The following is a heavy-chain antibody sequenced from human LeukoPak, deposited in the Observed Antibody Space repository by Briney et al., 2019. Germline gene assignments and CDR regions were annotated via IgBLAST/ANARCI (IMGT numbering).Heavy chain of an antibody. CDR1: GYTFTSYG. J-gene: IGHJ4*02. Sequence: ASVKVSCKASGYTFTSYGISWVRQAPGQGLEWMGWISAYNGNTNYAQKLQGRVTMTTDTSTSTAYMELSSLRPEDTAVYYCAAGGGGYYYDSNPRPGLDYWGQGTLVTVSS. V-gene: IGHV1-18*01. CDR3: AAGGGGYYYDSNPRPGLDY. CDR2: ISAYNGNT. D-gene: IGHD3-22*01.